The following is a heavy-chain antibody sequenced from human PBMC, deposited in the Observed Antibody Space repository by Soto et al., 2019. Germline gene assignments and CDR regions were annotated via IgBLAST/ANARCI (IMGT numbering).Heavy chain of an antibody. Sequence: QVQLLQSGDEVKKPGASVKVSCRASGHIFVNYGIAWVRQAPGHGLERMGWINPYTGNTHSASKVQGRLTMTTDTSTSTAYMDLGSLTSDDTAVYYCVMVDNYVTPTPQDVWGQGTTVTVSS. CDR2: INPYTGNT. CDR1: GHIFVNYG. V-gene: IGHV1-18*01. D-gene: IGHD3-16*01. J-gene: IGHJ6*02. CDR3: VMVDNYVTPTPQDV.